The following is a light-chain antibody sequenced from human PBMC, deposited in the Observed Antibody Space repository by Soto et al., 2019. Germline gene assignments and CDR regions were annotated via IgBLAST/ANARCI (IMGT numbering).Light chain of an antibody. CDR3: QQYNSG. J-gene: IGKJ1*01. CDR1: QSIGTW. V-gene: IGKV1-5*03. Sequence: DIPMTQSPSTLSASVGDRVTITCRASQSIGTWMAWYQQKPGKAPRLLIYKASSLESGVPSRFSGSGSGTEFTLTISSLQPDDFATYYCQQYNSGFGQGTKVEIK. CDR2: KAS.